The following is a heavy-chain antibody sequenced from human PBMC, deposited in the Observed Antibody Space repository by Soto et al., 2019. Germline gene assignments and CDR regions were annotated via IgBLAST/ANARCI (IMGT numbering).Heavy chain of an antibody. V-gene: IGHV1-24*01. CDR3: ATAVNYYDSSGYYDY. D-gene: IGHD3-22*01. CDR1: GYTLTELS. CDR2: FDPEDGET. J-gene: IGHJ4*02. Sequence: GASVKVSCKVSGYTLTELSMHWVRQAPGKGLEWMGGFDPEDGETIYAQKFQGRVTMTEDTSTDTAYMELSSLRSEDTAVYYCATAVNYYDSSGYYDYWGQGTLVTVSS.